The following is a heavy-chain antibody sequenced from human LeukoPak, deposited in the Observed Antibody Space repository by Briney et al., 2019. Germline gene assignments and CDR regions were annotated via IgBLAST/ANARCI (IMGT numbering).Heavy chain of an antibody. CDR1: GLDFRIFL. D-gene: IGHD2-21*01. CDR2: INQDGGEK. CDR3: VRDNSQSFLFDA. J-gene: IGHJ5*01. Sequence: GGSLTLPCAASGLDFRIFLMSWVRQPPRNGLEWVANINQDGGEKYHAHSVKGRFTISRTTAKTSLYLQMHSLNAATQAVYYCVRDNSQSFLFDAWGQGSLVTVSS. V-gene: IGHV3-7*03.